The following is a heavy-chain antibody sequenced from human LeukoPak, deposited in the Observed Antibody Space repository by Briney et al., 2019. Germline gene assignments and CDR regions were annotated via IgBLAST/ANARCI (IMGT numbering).Heavy chain of an antibody. CDR3: ARGPPREQFWSGYYSGWFDP. Sequence: ASVKVSCKVSGYTLTELSMHWVRQAPGKGLEWMGGFDPEDGETIYAQKFQGRVTITADESTSTAYMELSSLRSEDTAVYYCARGPPREQFWSGYYSGWFDPWGQGTLVTVSS. CDR2: FDPEDGET. CDR1: GYTLTELS. J-gene: IGHJ5*02. V-gene: IGHV1-24*01. D-gene: IGHD3-3*01.